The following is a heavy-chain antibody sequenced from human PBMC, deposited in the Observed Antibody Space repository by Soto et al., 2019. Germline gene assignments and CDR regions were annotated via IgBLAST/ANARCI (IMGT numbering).Heavy chain of an antibody. D-gene: IGHD5-18*01. CDR2: ISWNSGSI. CDR1: GFTFDDYA. CDR3: AKGSAIQHYRMGV. Sequence: EVQLVESGGGLVQPGRSLRLSCAASGFTFDDYAMHWVRQAPGKGLEWVSGISWNSGSIGYADSVQGRFTISRDNAKNSLYLQMTSLRAADTVLYSCAKGSAIQHYRMGVWGKGTTVTVSS. J-gene: IGHJ6*04. V-gene: IGHV3-9*01.